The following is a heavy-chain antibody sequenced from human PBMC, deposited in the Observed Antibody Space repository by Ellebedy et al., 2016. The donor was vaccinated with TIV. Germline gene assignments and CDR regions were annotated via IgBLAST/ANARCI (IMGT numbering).Heavy chain of an antibody. D-gene: IGHD3-3*01. J-gene: IGHJ4*02. CDR3: ARGQPAEWLVFDQ. CDR2: LYYGGST. CDR1: GESLSGYY. Sequence: SETLSLTCAVYGESLSGYYWSWIRQPPGKGLEWIGYLYYGGSTFYSPSLRSRVTISGDTSEKQFSLTLTSVTAADTGVYYCARGQPAEWLVFDQWGQGILVTVSS. V-gene: IGHV4-34*01.